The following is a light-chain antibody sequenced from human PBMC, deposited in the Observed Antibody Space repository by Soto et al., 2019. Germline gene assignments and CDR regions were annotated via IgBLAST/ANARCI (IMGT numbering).Light chain of an antibody. Sequence: EIVLTQSPGTLSLSPGERATHSCRASQIVSSIYLAWYQQKPGQAPRLLIYGASSRATGIPDRFSGSGSGTDFTLTISRLEPEDFAVYYCQQYGSSPQWTFGQGTKVDIK. V-gene: IGKV3-20*01. CDR2: GAS. CDR3: QQYGSSPQWT. CDR1: QIVSSIY. J-gene: IGKJ1*01.